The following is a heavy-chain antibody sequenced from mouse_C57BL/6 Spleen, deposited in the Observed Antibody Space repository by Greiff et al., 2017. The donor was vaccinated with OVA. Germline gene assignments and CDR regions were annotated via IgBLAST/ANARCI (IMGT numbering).Heavy chain of an antibody. CDR3: ARGLLPGAMDY. V-gene: IGHV1-19*01. CDR1: GYTFTDYY. CDR2: INPYNGGT. D-gene: IGHD2-3*01. Sequence: VQLKQSGPVLVKPGASVKMSCKASGYTFTDYYMNWVKQSHGKSLEWIGVINPYNGGTSYNQKFKGKATLTVDKSSSTAYMELNSLTSEDSAVYYCARGLLPGAMDYWGQGTSVTVSS. J-gene: IGHJ4*01.